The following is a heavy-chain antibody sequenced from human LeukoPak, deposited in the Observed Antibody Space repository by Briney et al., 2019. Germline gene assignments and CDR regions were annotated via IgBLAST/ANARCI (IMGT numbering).Heavy chain of an antibody. CDR2: VSGSGGTT. CDR1: GFTFSSYA. V-gene: IGHV3-23*01. J-gene: IGHJ4*02. CDR3: AKVAVFWFYGSGSYFDY. D-gene: IGHD3-10*01. Sequence: GGSLRLSCAASGFTFSSYAMSWVRQAPGKGLDWVSAVSGSGGTTFYADSVKGRFTISRDNSKNTVYLEMDSLRDEDTAVYYCAKVAVFWFYGSGSYFDYWGQGSLVTVSS.